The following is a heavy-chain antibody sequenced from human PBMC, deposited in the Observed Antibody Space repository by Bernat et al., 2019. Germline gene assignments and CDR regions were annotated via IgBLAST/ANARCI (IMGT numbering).Heavy chain of an antibody. D-gene: IGHD6-19*01. V-gene: IGHV3-11*06. CDR2: ISSSSSDT. Sequence: QVQLVESGGGLVKPGGSLRLSCATSGFRFSDYYMTWIRQAPGKGLEWVSYISSSSSDTKYEDSVKGRFTISRDNAKNSLYLQMNNLRADDTAVYYCARIGGSGWFYFDYWGQGTLVTVSS. CDR1: GFRFSDYY. CDR3: ARIGGSGWFYFDY. J-gene: IGHJ4*02.